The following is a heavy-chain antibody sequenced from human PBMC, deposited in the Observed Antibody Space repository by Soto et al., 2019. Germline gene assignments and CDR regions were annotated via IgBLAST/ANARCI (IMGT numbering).Heavy chain of an antibody. J-gene: IGHJ4*02. D-gene: IGHD5-12*01. CDR3: ARTSGYDGNFDY. Sequence: QVQLQESGPGLVKPSETLSLTCTVSGGSISSYYWSWIRQPPGKGLEWIGYIYYSGSTNYNPSLKSRVTISVDTSKNQFSLKLSSVTAADTAVYYCARTSGYDGNFDYWGLGTLVTVSS. CDR1: GGSISSYY. V-gene: IGHV4-59*01. CDR2: IYYSGST.